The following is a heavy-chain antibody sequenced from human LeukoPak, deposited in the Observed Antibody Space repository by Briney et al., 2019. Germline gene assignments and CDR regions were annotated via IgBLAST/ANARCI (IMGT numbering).Heavy chain of an antibody. J-gene: IGHJ4*02. CDR2: IYSGGSS. CDR1: GFSVDNNY. CDR3: ATELRLGFSSSSHFDS. Sequence: GSLRLFCAASGFSVDNNYMAWVRQAPGKGLEWVSLIYSGGSSFYADSVKGRFTISRDISKNTLFLQMNSLRAEDTAVYYCATELRLGFSSSSHFDSWGLGTLVSVSP. D-gene: IGHD6-13*01. V-gene: IGHV3-53*01.